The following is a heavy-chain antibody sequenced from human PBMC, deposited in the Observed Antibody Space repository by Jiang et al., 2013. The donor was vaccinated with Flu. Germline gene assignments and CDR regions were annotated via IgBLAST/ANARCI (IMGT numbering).Heavy chain of an antibody. V-gene: IGHV3-53*04. CDR2: IYSGGST. D-gene: IGHD6-19*01. CDR1: GFTVSSNY. Sequence: VQLLESGGGLVQPGGSLRLSCAASGFTVSSNYMSWVRQAPGKGLEWVSVIYSGGSTYYADSVKGRFTISRHNSKNTLYLQMNSLRAEDTAVYYCARDLGIAVAGGYYYYGMDVWGQGTTVTVSS. CDR3: ARDLGIAVAGGYYYYGMDV. J-gene: IGHJ6*02.